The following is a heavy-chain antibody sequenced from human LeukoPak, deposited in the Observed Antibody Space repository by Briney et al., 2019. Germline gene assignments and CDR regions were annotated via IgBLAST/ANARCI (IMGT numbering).Heavy chain of an antibody. J-gene: IGHJ1*01. CDR2: IYYSGRT. V-gene: IGHV4-34*01. D-gene: IGHD1-26*01. Sequence: PSETLSLTCAVYGGSFSGYYWSWIRQPPGKGLEWIGTIYYSGRTYYNPSLKSRVTIFVDTAKNQVSLKLSSVTAADTAVYYCASPSGSYRAEYFQHWGKGTLVTFSS. CDR1: GGSFSGYY. CDR3: ASPSGSYRAEYFQH.